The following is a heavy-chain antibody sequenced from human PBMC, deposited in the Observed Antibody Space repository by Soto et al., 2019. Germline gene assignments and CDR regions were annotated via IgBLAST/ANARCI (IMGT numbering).Heavy chain of an antibody. D-gene: IGHD6-13*01. CDR3: AREGRQQLVRGAFDI. J-gene: IGHJ3*02. CDR2: ISSSSSTI. Sequence: GGSLRLSCAASGFTFSSYSMNWVRQAPGKGLEWVSYISSSSSTIYYADSVKGRFTISRDNAKNSLYLQMNSLRDEDTAVYYCAREGRQQLVRGAFDIWGQGTMVTVSS. V-gene: IGHV3-48*02. CDR1: GFTFSSYS.